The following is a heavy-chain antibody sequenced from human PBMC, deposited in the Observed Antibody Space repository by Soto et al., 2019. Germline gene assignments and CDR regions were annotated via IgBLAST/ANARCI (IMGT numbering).Heavy chain of an antibody. J-gene: IGHJ6*03. CDR2: MNPNSGNT. CDR1: GYTFTSYD. Sequence: GASVKVSCKASGYTFTSYDINWVRQATGQGLEWMGWMNPNSGNTGYAQKFQGRVTMTRNTSISTAYMELSSLRSEDTAVYYCARGRFVVVPAASYYMDVWGKGTTVTVSS. D-gene: IGHD2-2*01. CDR3: ARGRFVVVPAASYYMDV. V-gene: IGHV1-8*01.